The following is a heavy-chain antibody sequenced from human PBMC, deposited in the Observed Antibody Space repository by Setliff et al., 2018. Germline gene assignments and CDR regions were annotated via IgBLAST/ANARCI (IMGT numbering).Heavy chain of an antibody. D-gene: IGHD6-19*01. CDR2: INTNTGNP. J-gene: IGHJ6*03. V-gene: IGHV7-4-1*02. CDR3: ARDSSGWSGFSRLVGVYYYYMDV. Sequence: ASVKVSCKASGYTFTRYALNWVRQAPGQGLEWMGWINTNTGNPTYAQGFTGRFVFSLDTAVSTAYLQISSRKAEDTAVYYCARDSSGWSGFSRLVGVYYYYMDVWGKGTTVTVS. CDR1: GYTFTRYA.